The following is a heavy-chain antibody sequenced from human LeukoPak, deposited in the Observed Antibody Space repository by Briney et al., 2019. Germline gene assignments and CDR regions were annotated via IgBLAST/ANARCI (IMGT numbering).Heavy chain of an antibody. CDR3: AKKSKAFYYGSGNYSPYYYYGMDV. D-gene: IGHD3-10*01. CDR1: GGSISSYY. V-gene: IGHV4-59*01. CDR2: IYYSGST. Sequence: SETLSLTCTVSGGSISSYYWSWIRQPPGKGLEWIGYIYYSGSTNYNSSLKSRVTISVDTSKNQFSLKLSSVTAADTAVYYCAKKSKAFYYGSGNYSPYYYYGMDVWGQGTTVTVSS. J-gene: IGHJ6*02.